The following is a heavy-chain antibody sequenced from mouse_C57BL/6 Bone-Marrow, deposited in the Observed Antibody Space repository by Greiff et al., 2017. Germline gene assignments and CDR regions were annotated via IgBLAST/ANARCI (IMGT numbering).Heavy chain of an antibody. CDR2: IVPSDSYP. V-gene: IGHV1-50*01. CDR3: ARDGRYYFDY. CDR1: GYTFTSYW. Sequence: QVQLQQPGAELVKPGASVKLSCKASGYTFTSYWMQWVKQRPGHGLEWIGEIVPSDSYPNHNQKFKGQATLTVDTSSRTAYMQLSSLTSEDSAVYYCARDGRYYFDYWGQGTTLTVSS. J-gene: IGHJ2*01. D-gene: IGHD1-2*01.